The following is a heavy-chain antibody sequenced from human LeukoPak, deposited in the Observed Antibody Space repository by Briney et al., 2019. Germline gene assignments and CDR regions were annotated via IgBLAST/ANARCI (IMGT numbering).Heavy chain of an antibody. V-gene: IGHV1-24*01. Sequence: ASVKVSCKVSGYTLTELSTHWVRQAPGKGLEWMGGFDPEDGETIYAQKFQGRVTMTEDTSTDTAYMELSSLRSEDTAVYYCATAKVGATDIDYWGQGTLVTVSS. CDR2: FDPEDGET. CDR3: ATAKVGATDIDY. J-gene: IGHJ4*02. CDR1: GYTLTELS. D-gene: IGHD1-26*01.